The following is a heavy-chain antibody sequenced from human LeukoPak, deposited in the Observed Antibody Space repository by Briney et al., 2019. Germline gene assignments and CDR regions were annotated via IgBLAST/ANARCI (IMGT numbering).Heavy chain of an antibody. V-gene: IGHV4-4*07. Sequence: ETLSLTCTVSGGSISSYYWSWIRQPAGKGLEWIGHIYNSGSTNYNPSLKGRVTMSVATSKNQFSLHLSSVTAADTAVYYCARSAFLVTAPGLYYFAYWGQGTLVAVSS. CDR3: ARSAFLVTAPGLYYFAY. J-gene: IGHJ4*02. D-gene: IGHD6-13*01. CDR1: GGSISSYY. CDR2: IYNSGST.